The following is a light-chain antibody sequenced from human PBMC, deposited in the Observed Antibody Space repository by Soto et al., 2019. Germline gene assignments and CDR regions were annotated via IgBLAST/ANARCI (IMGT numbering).Light chain of an antibody. J-gene: IGKJ3*01. CDR3: QQGSRFPFT. CDR1: QNVTTW. V-gene: IGKV1-12*01. CDR2: GAS. Sequence: DIQITQSPSSVSASVGDRVTVTCRASQNVTTWLTWYQQTPGNPPNLLIYGASTLHRGVPSRFSGSGSGTDFTLTISSLQPEDYAVYFCQQGSRFPFTFGPGTRVDF.